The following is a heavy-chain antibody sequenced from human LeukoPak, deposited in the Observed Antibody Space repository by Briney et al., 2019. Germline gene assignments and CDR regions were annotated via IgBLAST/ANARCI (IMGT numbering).Heavy chain of an antibody. J-gene: IGHJ4*02. CDR3: AKPGHNMITFGGVIAFFDY. CDR1: GFTFSSYA. CDR2: ISYDGSNK. Sequence: AGGSLRLSCAASGFTFSSYAMHWVRQAPGKGLEWVAVISYDGSNKYYADSVKGRFTISRDNSKNTLYLQMNSLRAEDTAVYYCAKPGHNMITFGGVIAFFDYWGQGTLVTVSS. D-gene: IGHD3-16*02. V-gene: IGHV3-30-3*02.